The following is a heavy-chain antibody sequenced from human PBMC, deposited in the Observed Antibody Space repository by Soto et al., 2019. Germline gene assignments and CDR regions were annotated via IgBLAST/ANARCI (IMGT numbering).Heavy chain of an antibody. CDR2: ISWNSGNL. CDR3: AKGASTTVFAINAC. D-gene: IGHD3-10*02. J-gene: IGHJ4*02. Sequence: EVQLVESGGGLVQPGRSLRLSCAASGFTFDDYAMHWVRQGPGKGLEWVSSISWNSGNLGYADSVKGRFTISRDNAKNSLYLQMNRLRGEETALYFCAKGASTTVFAINACWGQGTLVTVSS. CDR1: GFTFDDYA. V-gene: IGHV3-9*01.